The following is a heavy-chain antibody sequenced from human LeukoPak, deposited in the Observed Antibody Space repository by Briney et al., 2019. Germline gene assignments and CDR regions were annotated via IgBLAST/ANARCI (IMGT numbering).Heavy chain of an antibody. Sequence: GSLRLSCAASGFTFSSYWMSWVRQAPGKGLEWVANIKQDGSEKYYVDSVKGRFTISRDNAKNSLYLQMNSLRDEDTAVYYCARVEGGWYGYSLVDYWGQGTLVTVSS. J-gene: IGHJ4*02. CDR1: GFTFSSYW. V-gene: IGHV3-7*01. CDR3: ARVEGGWYGYSLVDY. D-gene: IGHD6-19*01. CDR2: IKQDGSEK.